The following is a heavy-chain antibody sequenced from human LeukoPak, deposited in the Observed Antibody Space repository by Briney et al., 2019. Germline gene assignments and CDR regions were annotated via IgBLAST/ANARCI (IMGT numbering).Heavy chain of an antibody. V-gene: IGHV3-74*01. CDR3: ARSGWPYYFDY. Sequence: PGGSLRLSCAASGFTFSSYWMHWVRHAPGKGLVWVSRIHSDGSSTSYADSVRGRFTISRDDAKSTLYLQMNSLRAEDTAVYYCARSGWPYYFDYWGQGTLVTVSP. J-gene: IGHJ4*02. D-gene: IGHD3-22*01. CDR1: GFTFSSYW. CDR2: IHSDGSST.